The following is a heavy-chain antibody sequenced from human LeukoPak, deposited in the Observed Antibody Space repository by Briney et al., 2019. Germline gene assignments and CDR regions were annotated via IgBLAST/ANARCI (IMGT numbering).Heavy chain of an antibody. CDR2: ISAYNGNT. D-gene: IGHD6-13*01. J-gene: IGHJ4*02. Sequence: ASVKVSCKTCGDNFNTYGVNWVRQAPGEGLEWMGWISAYNGNTRYTQNLQGRVTLTTDTSTTTAYMELRSLRSDDTGVYYCARWDRAAAATFDSRGPGTPVTVSS. CDR1: GDNFNTYG. V-gene: IGHV1-18*01. CDR3: ARWDRAAAATFDS.